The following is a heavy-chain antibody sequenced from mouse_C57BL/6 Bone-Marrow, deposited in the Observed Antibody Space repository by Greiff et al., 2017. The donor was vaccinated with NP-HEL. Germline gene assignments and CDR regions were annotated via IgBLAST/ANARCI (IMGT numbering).Heavy chain of an antibody. D-gene: IGHD3-2*02. J-gene: IGHJ4*01. CDR2: IYPSDGET. Sequence: QVQLQQPGAELVRPGSSVKLSCKASGYTFTSYWMDWVKQRPGQGLEWIGNIYPSDGETHYNQKFKDKATLTVDKSSSTAYMQLSSLTSEDSAVYYCARRLYYAMDYWGQGTSVTVSS. V-gene: IGHV1-61*01. CDR1: GYTFTSYW. CDR3: ARRLYYAMDY.